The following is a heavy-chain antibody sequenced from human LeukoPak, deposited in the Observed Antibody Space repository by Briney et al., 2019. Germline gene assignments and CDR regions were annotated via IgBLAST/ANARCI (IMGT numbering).Heavy chain of an antibody. CDR3: AKGNLYCSGGSCYFDY. CDR2: ISYDGSNK. Sequence: PGGSLRLSCAASGFTFSSYAMSWVRQAPGKGLEWVAVISYDGSNKYYADSVKGRFTISRDNSKNTLYLQMNSLRAEDTAVYYCAKGNLYCSGGSCYFDYWGQGTLVTVSS. D-gene: IGHD2-15*01. CDR1: GFTFSSYA. V-gene: IGHV3-30*18. J-gene: IGHJ4*02.